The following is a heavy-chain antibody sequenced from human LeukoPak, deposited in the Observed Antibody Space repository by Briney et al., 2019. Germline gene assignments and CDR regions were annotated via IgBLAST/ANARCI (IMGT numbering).Heavy chain of an antibody. V-gene: IGHV4-59*01. CDR2: IYYSGST. CDR1: GGSISSYY. CDR3: ARDRPEYYGSGSYFTDY. J-gene: IGHJ4*02. D-gene: IGHD3-10*01. Sequence: SETLSLTCTASGGSISSYYWSWIRQPPGKGLEWIGYIYYSGSTNYNPSLKSRVTISVDTSKNQFSLKLSSVTAADTAVYYCARDRPEYYGSGSYFTDYWGQGTLVTVSS.